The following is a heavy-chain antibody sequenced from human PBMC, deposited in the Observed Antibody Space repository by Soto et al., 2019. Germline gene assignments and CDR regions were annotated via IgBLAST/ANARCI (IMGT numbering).Heavy chain of an antibody. CDR2: ISSSSSYI. CDR3: ASLHPENYGMGV. Sequence: GGSLRLSCAASGFTFSSYSMNWVRQAPGKGLEWVSSISSSSSYIYYADSVKGRFTISRGNAKNSLYLQMNSLRAEDTAVYYCASLHPENYGMGVWGQGTTVTVSS. V-gene: IGHV3-21*01. CDR1: GFTFSSYS. J-gene: IGHJ6*02. D-gene: IGHD4-4*01.